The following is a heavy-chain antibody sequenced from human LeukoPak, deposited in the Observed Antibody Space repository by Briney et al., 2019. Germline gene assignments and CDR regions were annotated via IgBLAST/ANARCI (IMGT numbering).Heavy chain of an antibody. CDR3: ARDSIVGATDAPFDFDY. J-gene: IGHJ4*02. CDR1: GFTFSSYS. Sequence: NPEGSLRLSCAASGFTFSSYSKNWVRQAPGKGLEWFSSISSSSSYIYYADSVKGRFTISRDNAKNSLYLQMNSLRSEDTAVYYCARDSIVGATDAPFDFDYWGQGTLVTVSS. CDR2: ISSSSSYI. D-gene: IGHD1-26*01. V-gene: IGHV3-21*01.